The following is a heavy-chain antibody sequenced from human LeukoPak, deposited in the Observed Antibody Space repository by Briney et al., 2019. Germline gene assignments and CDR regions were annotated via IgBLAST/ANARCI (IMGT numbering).Heavy chain of an antibody. D-gene: IGHD2-8*01. CDR1: GYTFTSYG. Sequence: ASVTVSCKAPGYTFTSYGISWVRQAPGQGLGWMGWISAYNGNTNYAQKLQGRVTMTTDTSTSTAYMELRSLRSDDTAVYYCAREAYCTNGVCFLYYYYYMDVWGKGTTVTVSS. CDR2: ISAYNGNT. V-gene: IGHV1-18*01. CDR3: AREAYCTNGVCFLYYYYYMDV. J-gene: IGHJ6*03.